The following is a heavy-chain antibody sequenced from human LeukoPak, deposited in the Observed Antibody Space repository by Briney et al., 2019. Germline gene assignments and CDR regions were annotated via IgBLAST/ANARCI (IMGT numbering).Heavy chain of an antibody. J-gene: IGHJ3*02. CDR3: ARDYPIYDYVWGSYRYDAFDI. Sequence: ASVKVSCKASGGTFSSYAISWVRQAPGQGLEWMGGIIPIFGTANYAQKFQGRVTITADKSTSTAYMELSSLRSEDTAVYYCARDYPIYDYVWGSYRYDAFDIWGQGTMVIVSS. D-gene: IGHD3-16*02. CDR2: IIPIFGTA. CDR1: GGTFSSYA. V-gene: IGHV1-69*06.